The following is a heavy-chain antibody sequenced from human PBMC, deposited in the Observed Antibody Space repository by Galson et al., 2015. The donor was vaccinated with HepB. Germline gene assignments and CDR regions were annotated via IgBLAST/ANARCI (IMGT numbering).Heavy chain of an antibody. CDR1: GGTFTTYA. Sequence: SVKVSCKASGGTFTTYALSWVRQAPGQGLEWMGIINPNGGSTSYAQKFQGRVTMTRDTSTSTVYMELSSLRSEDTAVYYCARDGVSITMVRGVTFYYYGRDVWGQGTTVTVSS. CDR3: ARDGVSITMVRGVTFYYYGRDV. D-gene: IGHD3-10*01. J-gene: IGHJ6*02. CDR2: INPNGGST. V-gene: IGHV1-46*01.